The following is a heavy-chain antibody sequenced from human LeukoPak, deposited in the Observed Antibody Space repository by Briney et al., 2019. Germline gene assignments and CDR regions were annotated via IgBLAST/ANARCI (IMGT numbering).Heavy chain of an antibody. V-gene: IGHV3-9*01. CDR1: GFTFSDYY. Sequence: GGSLRLSCVASGFTFSDYYMSWIRQAPGKGLEWVSGITWNGGTIDYADSVKGRFTISRDNAKNSLYLQMNSLRAEDTALYYCATRYASGPIADYWGQGTLVTVSS. D-gene: IGHD3-10*01. CDR2: ITWNGGTI. J-gene: IGHJ4*02. CDR3: ATRYASGPIADY.